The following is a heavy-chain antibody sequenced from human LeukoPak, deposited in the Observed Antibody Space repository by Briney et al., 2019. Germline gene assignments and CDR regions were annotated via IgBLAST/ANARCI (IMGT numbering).Heavy chain of an antibody. CDR1: GGSISSYY. V-gene: IGHV4-4*07. Sequence: SETLSLTCTVSGGSISSYYWSWIRQPAGKGLEWIGRIYASGSTYYNPSLKSRVTMSVDTSKSQFSLRLRSVTAADAAVYYCAREIRGVPLYYFDYWGQGTPVTVSS. J-gene: IGHJ4*02. D-gene: IGHD3-10*01. CDR2: IYASGST. CDR3: AREIRGVPLYYFDY.